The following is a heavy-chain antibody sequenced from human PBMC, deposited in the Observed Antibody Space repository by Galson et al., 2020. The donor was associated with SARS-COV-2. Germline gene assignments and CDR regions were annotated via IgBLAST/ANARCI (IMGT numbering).Heavy chain of an antibody. D-gene: IGHD3-22*01. CDR2: ISGSGGST. Sequence: TGGSLRLSCAASGFTFSSYAMSWVRQAPGKGLEWVSAISGSGGSTYYADSVKGRFTISRDNSKNTLYLQMNSLRAEDTAVYYCAKALYDSSGYGAFDIWGQGTMVTVSS. CDR3: AKALYDSSGYGAFDI. J-gene: IGHJ3*02. CDR1: GFTFSSYA. V-gene: IGHV3-23*01.